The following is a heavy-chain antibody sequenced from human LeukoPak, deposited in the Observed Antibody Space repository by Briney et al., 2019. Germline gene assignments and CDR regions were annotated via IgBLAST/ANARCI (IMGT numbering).Heavy chain of an antibody. CDR3: ARRVGSSPDYYYGMDV. CDR1: GGTFSSYA. D-gene: IGHD6-6*01. CDR2: IIPIFGIA. J-gene: IGHJ6*02. V-gene: IGHV1-69*04. Sequence: GASVKVSCKASGGTFSSYAISWVRQAPGQGLEWMGRIIPIFGIANHAQKFQGRVTITADKSTSTAYMELSSLRSEDTAVYYCARRVGSSPDYYYGMDVWGQGTTVTVSS.